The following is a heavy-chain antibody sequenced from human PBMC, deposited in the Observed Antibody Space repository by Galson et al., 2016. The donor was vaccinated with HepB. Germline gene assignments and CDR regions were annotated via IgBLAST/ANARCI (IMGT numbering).Heavy chain of an antibody. D-gene: IGHD3-3*01. J-gene: IGHJ4*02. CDR1: GYTFRTYW. Sequence: QSGAEVKKPDESLTISCTGSGYTFRTYWVNWVRQTPGKGLEWMGRIDPRDSYTNYSPSFQGHVTISFDESSGTTYLHWSSLKASDTAIYFCSLTIFGDLIPPTSFDYWGQGSLLTVSS. V-gene: IGHV5-10-1*01. CDR2: IDPRDSYT. CDR3: SLTIFGDLIPPTSFDY.